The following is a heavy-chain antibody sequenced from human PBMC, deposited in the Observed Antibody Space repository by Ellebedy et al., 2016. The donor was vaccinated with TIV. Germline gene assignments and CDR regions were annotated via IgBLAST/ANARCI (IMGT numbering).Heavy chain of an antibody. CDR2: IRQEGDEI. CDR3: ARRASYGDYAVQVNPWFDP. V-gene: IGHV3-7*01. Sequence: GESLKISCAASGFNFSSYWMTWVRQAPGKGLEWVAKIRQEGDEIYYVESVKGRFTISIDNAKNSLFHQMNSLRVEDTAVYYCARRASYGDYAVQVNPWFDPWGQGTLVTVSS. CDR1: GFNFSSYW. J-gene: IGHJ5*02. D-gene: IGHD4-17*01.